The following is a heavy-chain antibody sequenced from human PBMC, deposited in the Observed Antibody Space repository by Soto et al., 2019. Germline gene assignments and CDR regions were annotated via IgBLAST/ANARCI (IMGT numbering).Heavy chain of an antibody. CDR3: VRTSWHYDL. CDR2: INGDGSEK. D-gene: IGHD2-15*01. V-gene: IGHV3-7*03. J-gene: IGHJ5*02. CDR1: GFTFTNSG. Sequence: GGSLRLSCAASGFTFTNSGMSWVRQAPGKGLEWAANINGDGSEKYYVDSVKGRFTISRDNAKHSLYLQMDSLRAEDTAVYHCVRTSWHYDLWGQGTLVTVSS.